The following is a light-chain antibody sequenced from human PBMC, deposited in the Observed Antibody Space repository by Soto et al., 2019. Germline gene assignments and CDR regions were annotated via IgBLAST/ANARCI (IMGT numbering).Light chain of an antibody. CDR1: QSVDSTY. CDR2: ATS. CDR3: QQYDTSPPLYT. J-gene: IGKJ2*01. V-gene: IGKV3-20*01. Sequence: EIVLTQSPGTLSLSPGERATLSCRASQSVDSTYLAWYQQKPDQSPRLLIYATSTRAAGIPDRFSGSGSGTGSTLTISRLEPDDVAVDYCQQYDTSPPLYTFGQGTKVEIK.